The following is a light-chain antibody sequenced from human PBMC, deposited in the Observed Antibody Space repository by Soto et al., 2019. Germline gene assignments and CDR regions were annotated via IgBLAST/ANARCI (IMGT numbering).Light chain of an antibody. CDR1: QSVSSS. V-gene: IGKV3-11*01. CDR3: QQRNNWPLT. Sequence: EIVLTQSPATLSLSPGERATLSCRASQSVSSSLAWYQQKPGQTPRLLIYDVSNRATGIPARFSGSGSGTDSTLTGSRLDPEYFAVYYYQQRNNWPLTFGGGTKVEIK. CDR2: DVS. J-gene: IGKJ4*02.